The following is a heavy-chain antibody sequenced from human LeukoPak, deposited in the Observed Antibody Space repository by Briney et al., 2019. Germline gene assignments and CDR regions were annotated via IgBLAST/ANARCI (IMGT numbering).Heavy chain of an antibody. CDR3: ARENGGNLGG. V-gene: IGHV1-18*01. J-gene: IGHJ4*02. D-gene: IGHD4-23*01. CDR1: GYTFISYG. Sequence: ASVKVSCKASGYTFISYGISWVRQAPGQGLEWMGWISGYNGNTNYAQNLQGRVTMTTDTSTSTAYMELRSLRFDDTAVYYCARENGGNLGGWGQGTLVTVSS. CDR2: ISGYNGNT.